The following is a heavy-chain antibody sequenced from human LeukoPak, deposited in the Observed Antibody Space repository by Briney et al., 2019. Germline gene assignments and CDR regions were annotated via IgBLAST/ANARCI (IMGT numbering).Heavy chain of an antibody. CDR3: ARGIVAKRDKYYFDY. CDR1: GYTFTDYG. CDR2: VSADKGIR. J-gene: IGHJ4*02. V-gene: IGHV1-18*01. Sequence: ASVKVSCKASGYTFTDYGFTWVRQAPGQGLEWIGWVSADKGIRSYAKNLQGRVTMTTDTSTTTAYMELRSLRSDDTAVYYCARGIVAKRDKYYFDYWGQGTLVTVSS. D-gene: IGHD5-12*01.